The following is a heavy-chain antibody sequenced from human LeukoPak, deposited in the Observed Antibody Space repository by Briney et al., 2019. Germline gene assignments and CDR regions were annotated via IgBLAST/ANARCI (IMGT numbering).Heavy chain of an antibody. Sequence: ASVKVSCKASGYTFTSYGISWVRQAPGQGLEWMGWISAYNGNTNYAQKLQGRVTMTTDTSTSTAYMELRSLRSDDTAVYYCAREYCSGGSCYSGWFDPWGQGTLVTVSS. CDR3: AREYCSGGSCYSGWFDP. D-gene: IGHD2-15*01. V-gene: IGHV1-18*01. J-gene: IGHJ5*02. CDR1: GYTFTSYG. CDR2: ISAYNGNT.